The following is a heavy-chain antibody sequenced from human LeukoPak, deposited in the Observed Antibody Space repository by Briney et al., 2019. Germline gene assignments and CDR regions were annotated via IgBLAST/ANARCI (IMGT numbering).Heavy chain of an antibody. J-gene: IGHJ5*01. CDR1: GGSFSRPF. CDR3: ARAERRINLARGVFGSHFDS. Sequence: PSETLSLTCAVSGGSFSRPFWSWIRQTPGKGLEWIGEIDHSGRIDYNPSLEGRVTMSVDTSKNQFSLRLTSVTAADTAVYFCARAERRINLARGVFGSHFDSWGQGTLVSVSS. CDR2: IDHSGRI. V-gene: IGHV4-34*01. D-gene: IGHD3-10*01.